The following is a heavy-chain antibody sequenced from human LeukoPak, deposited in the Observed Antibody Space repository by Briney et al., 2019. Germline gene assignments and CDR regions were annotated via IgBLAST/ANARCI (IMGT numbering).Heavy chain of an antibody. CDR3: ARDIIDAPIAAAGTGMDV. V-gene: IGHV3-23*01. D-gene: IGHD6-13*01. J-gene: IGHJ6*02. CDR1: GFTFSSYA. Sequence: GGSLRLSCTASGFTFSSYAMSWVRQAPGKGLEWVSAISGSGGSTSYAQKFQGRVTMTRDTSTSTVYMELSSLRSEDTAVYYCARDIIDAPIAAAGTGMDVWGQGTTVTVSS. CDR2: ISGSGGST.